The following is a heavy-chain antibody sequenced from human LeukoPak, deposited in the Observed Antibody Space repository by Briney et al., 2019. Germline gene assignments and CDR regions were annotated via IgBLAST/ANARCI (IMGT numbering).Heavy chain of an antibody. V-gene: IGHV4-59*01. CDR1: GGSISSYY. J-gene: IGHJ4*02. CDR3: ARDKRRHYYDSSGYYDY. Sequence: SETLSLTCTVSGGSISSYYWSWIRQPPGKGLEWIGYIYYSGSTNYNPSLKSRVTISVDTSKNQFSLKLSSVTAADTAVYYCARDKRRHYYDSSGYYDYWGQGTLVTVSS. D-gene: IGHD3-22*01. CDR2: IYYSGST.